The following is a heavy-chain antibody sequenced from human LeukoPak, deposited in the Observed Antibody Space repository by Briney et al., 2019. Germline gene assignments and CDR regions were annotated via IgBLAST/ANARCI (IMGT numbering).Heavy chain of an antibody. D-gene: IGHD2-2*01. J-gene: IGHJ6*03. V-gene: IGHV3-7*01. CDR3: AREAYCGGPSCFAVNYRDV. CDR2: IKRAGSET. Sequence: PGGSLRLSCVASGSGFTFSEFWMGWVRQAPGGRLEWVANIKRAGSETYYVDSVKGRFTISRDNVKNSVYLQMNSLTADDTSLYRCAREAYCGGPSCFAVNYRDVWGKGTTVTVSS. CDR1: GSGFTFSEFW.